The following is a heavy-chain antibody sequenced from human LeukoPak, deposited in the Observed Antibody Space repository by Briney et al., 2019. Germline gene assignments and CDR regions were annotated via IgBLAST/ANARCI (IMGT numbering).Heavy chain of an antibody. CDR2: IYYSGST. Sequence: PSETLSLTCTVSGGSISSYYWSWIRQPPGKGLEWIGYIYYSGSTNYNPSLKSRVTISVDTSKNQFSLKLSSVTAADTAVYCCARADLDYWGQGTLVTVSS. CDR3: ARADLDY. J-gene: IGHJ4*02. CDR1: GGSISSYY. V-gene: IGHV4-59*01.